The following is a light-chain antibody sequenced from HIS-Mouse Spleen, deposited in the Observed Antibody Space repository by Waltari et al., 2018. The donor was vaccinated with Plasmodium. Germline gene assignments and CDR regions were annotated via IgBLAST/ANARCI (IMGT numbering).Light chain of an antibody. Sequence: SYELTQPPSASVSPGQKARNTCTGDALPKKYASWYQQRSGQAPVLVIYEDSKRTSGIPERFSGSSSGTMATLTISGAQVEDEADYYCYSTDSSGNHRVFGGGTKLTVL. CDR2: EDS. CDR1: ALPKKY. J-gene: IGLJ3*02. CDR3: YSTDSSGNHRV. V-gene: IGLV3-10*01.